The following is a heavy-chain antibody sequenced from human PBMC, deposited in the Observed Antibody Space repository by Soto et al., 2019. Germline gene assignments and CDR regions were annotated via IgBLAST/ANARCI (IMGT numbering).Heavy chain of an antibody. Sequence: PSVKVSSKASGYTFTGYYMHWVRQAPGQGLEWMGWINPNSGGTNYAQKFQGRVTMTRDTSISTAYMELSRLRSDDTAVYYCAREYRGLRYFDWLALLGYWGQGTLVTVSS. CDR3: AREYRGLRYFDWLALLGY. CDR2: INPNSGGT. J-gene: IGHJ4*02. CDR1: GYTFTGYY. V-gene: IGHV1-2*02. D-gene: IGHD3-9*01.